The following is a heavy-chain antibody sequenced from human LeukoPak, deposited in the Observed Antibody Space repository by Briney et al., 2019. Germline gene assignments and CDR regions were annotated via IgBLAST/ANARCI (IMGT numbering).Heavy chain of an antibody. CDR2: IIPIFGTA. CDR1: GGTFSSNA. Sequence: SVKVSCKASGGTFSSNAISWVRQAPGQGLEWMGGIIPIFGTANYAQKFQGRVTMTRDTSISTAYMELSRLRSDDTAVYYCARGGYCGGDCYSVWGQGTLVTVSS. CDR3: ARGGYCGGDCYSV. D-gene: IGHD2-21*02. V-gene: IGHV1-69*05. J-gene: IGHJ4*02.